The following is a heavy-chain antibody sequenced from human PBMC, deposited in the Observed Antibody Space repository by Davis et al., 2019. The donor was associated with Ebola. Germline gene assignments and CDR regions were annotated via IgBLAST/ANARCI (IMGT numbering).Heavy chain of an antibody. D-gene: IGHD2-15*01. CDR1: GFTVSSNY. J-gene: IGHJ6*02. CDR2: IYSGDST. CDR3: ARAGDCSGGSCFPYYYYGMDV. V-gene: IGHV3-53*01. Sequence: GESLKISCAASGFTVSSNYMSWVRQAPGKGLEWVSVIYSGDSTYYADSVKGRFTISRDNSKNTLYLQMNSLRAEDTAVYYCARAGDCSGGSCFPYYYYGMDVWGQGTTVTVSS.